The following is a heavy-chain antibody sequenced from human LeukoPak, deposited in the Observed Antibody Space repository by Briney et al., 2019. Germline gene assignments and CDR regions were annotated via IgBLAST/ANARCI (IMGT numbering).Heavy chain of an antibody. J-gene: IGHJ4*02. CDR1: GFTFYDYA. D-gene: IGHD2-21*02. CDR2: ISWNSGSI. Sequence: GGSLRLSCAASGFTFYDYAMHRVRQAPGKGLEWVSGISWNSGSIGYADSVKGRFTISRDNAKNSLYLQMNSLRAEDMALYYCAKDTSPVVTATFDYWGQGTLVTVSS. CDR3: AKDTSPVVTATFDY. V-gene: IGHV3-9*03.